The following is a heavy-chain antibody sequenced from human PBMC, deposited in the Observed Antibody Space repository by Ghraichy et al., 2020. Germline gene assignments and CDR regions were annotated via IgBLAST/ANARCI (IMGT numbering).Heavy chain of an antibody. D-gene: IGHD4-23*01. Sequence: TLSLTCTVSGDSHSIGGYYWSWIRQHPGKGLEWIGYIFYSGNSYYSPSLESRVLISEDTSKNQFSLRLTSVTAADTAVYYCTRGGYGGNSDFWGRGTLVTVSS. CDR1: GDSHSIGGYY. CDR3: TRGGYGGNSDF. J-gene: IGHJ4*02. CDR2: IFYSGNS. V-gene: IGHV4-31*03.